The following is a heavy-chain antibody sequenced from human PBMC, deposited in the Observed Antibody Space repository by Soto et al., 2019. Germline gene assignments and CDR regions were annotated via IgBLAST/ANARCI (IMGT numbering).Heavy chain of an antibody. V-gene: IGHV3-64D*06. CDR2: ISTNGGST. Sequence: GGSLRLSCSASGFTFSIYAMHWVRQAPRKGLEYVSSISTNGGSTHYADSVKGRFTISRDNSKNTQYLQMSSLRADDTAVYYCVKGEYYYDSSGYYPFGYWGQGT. CDR1: GFTFSIYA. CDR3: VKGEYYYDSSGYYPFGY. J-gene: IGHJ4*02. D-gene: IGHD3-22*01.